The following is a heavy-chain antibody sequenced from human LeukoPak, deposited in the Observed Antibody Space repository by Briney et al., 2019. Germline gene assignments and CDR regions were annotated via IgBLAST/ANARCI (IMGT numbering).Heavy chain of an antibody. Sequence: SETLSLTCTVSGGSISSGSYYWSWIRQPAGKGLEWIGRIYTSGSTNYNPSLKTRVTMSVDTSKNQFSLKLSSVTAADTAVYYCARGPLTVTRGFDPWGQGTLVTVSS. V-gene: IGHV4-61*02. CDR2: IYTSGST. J-gene: IGHJ5*02. CDR1: GGSISSGSYY. CDR3: ARGPLTVTRGFDP. D-gene: IGHD4-17*01.